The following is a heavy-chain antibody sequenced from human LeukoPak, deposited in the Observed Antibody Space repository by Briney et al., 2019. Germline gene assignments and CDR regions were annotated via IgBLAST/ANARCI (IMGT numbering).Heavy chain of an antibody. CDR2: ISTSSSYI. Sequence: GGSLRLSCAASGFTFTNHWMHWVRQAPGKGLVWVSSISTSSSYIYYADSVKGRFTISRDNAKNSLDLQMNSLRAEDTAVYYCARDMSYYYDGSGYYPDAFDIWGQGTMVTVSS. CDR1: GFTFTNHW. V-gene: IGHV3-21*01. J-gene: IGHJ3*02. CDR3: ARDMSYYYDGSGYYPDAFDI. D-gene: IGHD3-22*01.